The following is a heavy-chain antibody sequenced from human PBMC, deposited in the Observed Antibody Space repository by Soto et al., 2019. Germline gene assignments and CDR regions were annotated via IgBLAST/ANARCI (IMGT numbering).Heavy chain of an antibody. CDR3: AKSAPMDAGDKYYYDF. J-gene: IGHJ4*02. D-gene: IGHD4-17*01. CDR1: GGTFSTFG. V-gene: IGHV1-69*13. CDR2: IIPFFGTA. Sequence: SVKVSCKASGGTFSTFGISWVRQAPGQGLEWMGGIIPFFGTARYSQKFEDRTTITADESTNTVYMDLRSLTSEDTAIYYCAKSAPMDAGDKYYYDFWGQGALVTVSS.